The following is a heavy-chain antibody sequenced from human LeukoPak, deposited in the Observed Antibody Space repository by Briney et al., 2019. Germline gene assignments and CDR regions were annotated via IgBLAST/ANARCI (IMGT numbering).Heavy chain of an antibody. D-gene: IGHD3-3*01. CDR3: ARGIYYDFWSGYRGVGWFDP. CDR2: IYYSGST. J-gene: IGHJ5*02. Sequence: SETLSLTCTVSGDSISSGGYYWSWIRQHPGKGLEWIGYIYYSGSTYYNPSLKSRVTISVDRSKNQFSLKLSSVTAADTAVYYCARGIYYDFWSGYRGVGWFDPWGQGTLVTVSS. CDR1: GDSISSGGYY. V-gene: IGHV4-31*03.